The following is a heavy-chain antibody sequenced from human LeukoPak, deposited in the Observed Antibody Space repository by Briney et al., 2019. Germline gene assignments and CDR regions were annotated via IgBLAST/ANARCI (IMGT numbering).Heavy chain of an antibody. Sequence: SETLSLTCTVSCGSISSYYSSWIRQPPGKGLEWIGYIYYSGSTNYNPSLKSRVTISVDTSKNQFSLKLSSVTAADTAMYYCARKGPVTIADYWGRGTLVTVSS. CDR1: CGSISSYY. CDR2: IYYSGST. D-gene: IGHD4-11*01. J-gene: IGHJ4*02. CDR3: ARKGPVTIADY. V-gene: IGHV4-59*12.